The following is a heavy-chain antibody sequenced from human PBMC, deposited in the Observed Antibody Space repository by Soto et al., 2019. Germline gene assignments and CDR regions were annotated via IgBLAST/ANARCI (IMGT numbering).Heavy chain of an antibody. CDR2: IDPSDSQT. J-gene: IGHJ4*02. D-gene: IGHD3-22*01. CDR3: ARQIYDSDTGPNFQYYFDS. V-gene: IGHV5-10-1*01. CDR1: GYSFAGYW. Sequence: GESLKISCKGSGYSFAGYWITWVRQKPGKGLEWMGRIDPSDSQTYYSPSFRGHITIPATKSITTVFLQWSSLRASDTAMYYCARQIYDSDTGPNFQYYFDSWGQGTPVTVSS.